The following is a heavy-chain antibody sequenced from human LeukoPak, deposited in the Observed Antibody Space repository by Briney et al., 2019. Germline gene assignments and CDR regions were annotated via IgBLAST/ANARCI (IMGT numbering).Heavy chain of an antibody. CDR2: INSDGSST. CDR1: GFTFSSYW. D-gene: IGHD3-22*01. V-gene: IGHV3-74*01. J-gene: IGHJ4*02. Sequence: PGGSLRLSCAASGFTFSSYWMHWVRQAPGKGLVWVSRINSDGSSTSYADSVKGRFTISRDNAKNTLYLQMNSLRAEDTAVYYCARDPPHYCDSSGYPFDYWGQGTLVTVSS. CDR3: ARDPPHYCDSSGYPFDY.